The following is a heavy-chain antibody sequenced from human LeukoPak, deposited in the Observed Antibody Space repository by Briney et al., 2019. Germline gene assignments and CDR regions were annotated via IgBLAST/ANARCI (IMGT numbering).Heavy chain of an antibody. CDR3: ARTRLETDEFYFDY. CDR1: GVSISSYY. V-gene: IGHV4-59*01. Sequence: SETLSLTCTVSGVSISSYYWSWIRQPPGKGLEWIGYIYYSGSTNYNPSLKSRVTISVDTSKNQFSLKLSSVTAADTAVYYCARTRLETDEFYFDYWGQGTLVTVSS. CDR2: IYYSGST. J-gene: IGHJ4*02. D-gene: IGHD3-10*01.